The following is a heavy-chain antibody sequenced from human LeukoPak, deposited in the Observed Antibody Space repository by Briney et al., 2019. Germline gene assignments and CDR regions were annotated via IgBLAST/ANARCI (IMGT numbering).Heavy chain of an antibody. J-gene: IGHJ4*02. Sequence: PGGSLKLSCAASGLTFSDYYMSWIRQAPGKGLEWVSYISSSSSYTNYADSVKGRFTISRDNSKNTLYLQMNSLRTEDTAVYYCAKDSVEFGDYVSMYYLDYWGQGTLVTVSS. CDR1: GLTFSDYY. D-gene: IGHD4-17*01. CDR2: ISSSSSYT. CDR3: AKDSVEFGDYVSMYYLDY. V-gene: IGHV3-11*06.